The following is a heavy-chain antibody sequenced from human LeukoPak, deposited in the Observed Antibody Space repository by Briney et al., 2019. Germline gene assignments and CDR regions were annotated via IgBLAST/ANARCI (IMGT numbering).Heavy chain of an antibody. Sequence: ASVKVSCQASGYTFTGYYMHWVRQAPGQGLEWMGWISAYNGNTNYAQKLQGRVTMTTDTSTSTAYMELRSLRSDDTAVYYCARVYSSSWYSSVEDYWGQGTLVPVSS. CDR1: GYTFTGYY. D-gene: IGHD6-13*01. J-gene: IGHJ4*02. CDR3: ARVYSSSWYSSVEDY. V-gene: IGHV1-18*04. CDR2: ISAYNGNT.